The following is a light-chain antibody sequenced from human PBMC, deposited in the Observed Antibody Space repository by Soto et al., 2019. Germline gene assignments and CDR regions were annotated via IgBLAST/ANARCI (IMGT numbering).Light chain of an antibody. CDR2: ATS. V-gene: IGKV3D-20*02. CDR3: QQRSNWPFT. Sequence: EIVLTQSPGTLSLSPGERATLACRASQSVSSSYLAWYQQKPGQPPRLLIFATSNRATGIPDRFSGSGSGTDFTLTISSLEPEDFAVYYCQQRSNWPFTFGQGTRLEIK. CDR1: QSVSSSY. J-gene: IGKJ5*01.